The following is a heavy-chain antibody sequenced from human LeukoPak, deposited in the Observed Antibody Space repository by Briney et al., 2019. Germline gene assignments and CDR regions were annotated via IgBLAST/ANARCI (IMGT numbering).Heavy chain of an antibody. CDR2: INHSGST. CDR3: ARATFEVDGYAFDI. Sequence: PSETLSLTCTVSGGSISSSSYYWGWIRQPPGKGLEWIGEINHSGSTNYNPSLKSRVTISVDKSKNQFSLKLSSVTAADTAVYYCARATFEVDGYAFDIWGQGTMVTVSS. CDR1: GGSISSSSYY. J-gene: IGHJ3*02. D-gene: IGHD2-15*01. V-gene: IGHV4-39*07.